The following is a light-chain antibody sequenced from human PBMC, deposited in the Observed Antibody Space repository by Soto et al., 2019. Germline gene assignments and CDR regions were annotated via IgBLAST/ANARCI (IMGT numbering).Light chain of an antibody. CDR1: QTISSW. CDR3: QHYNSYSEA. V-gene: IGKV1-5*01. Sequence: DIQMTQSPSTLAASLGDRVTITCRASQTISSWLAWYQQKPGKAPKLLIYDASSLEGGVPSRFSGSGSGTEFTLTISSLQPDDFETYYCQHYNSYSEAFGQGTKVDIK. CDR2: DAS. J-gene: IGKJ1*01.